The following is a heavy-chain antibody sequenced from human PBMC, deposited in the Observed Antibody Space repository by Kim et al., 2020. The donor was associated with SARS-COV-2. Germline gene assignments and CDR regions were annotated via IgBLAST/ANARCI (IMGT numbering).Heavy chain of an antibody. V-gene: IGHV4-39*07. D-gene: IGHD4-17*01. CDR2: IYYSGST. CDR1: GGSISSSSYY. Sequence: SETLSLTCSVSGGSISSSSYYWGWIRQPPGKGLEWIGSIYYSGSTYYNPSLKSRVTISVDTSKNQFSLKLSSVTAADTAVYYCARGRTTVTGVPFSPFDPWGQGTLVTVSS. CDR3: ARGRTTVTGVPFSPFDP. J-gene: IGHJ5*02.